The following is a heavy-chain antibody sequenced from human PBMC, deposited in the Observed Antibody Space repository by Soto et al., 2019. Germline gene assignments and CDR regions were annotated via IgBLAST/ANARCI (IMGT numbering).Heavy chain of an antibody. CDR3: ARDTYSYGLDV. V-gene: IGHV4-4*07. J-gene: IGHJ6*02. Sequence: QVQLQESGPGLVKPSETLSLTCTVSGGSVNSYYWSWIRQSAGKGLEWIGRMSSSGSATYNPSLKSRVTMSVVTSKNHISLRLNSVTAADTAVYYFARDTYSYGLDVWGQGTTVTASS. CDR2: MSSSGSA. D-gene: IGHD2-21*01. CDR1: GGSVNSYY.